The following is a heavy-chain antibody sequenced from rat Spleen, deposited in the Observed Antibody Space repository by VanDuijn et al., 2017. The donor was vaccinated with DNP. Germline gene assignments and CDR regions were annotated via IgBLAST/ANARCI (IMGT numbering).Heavy chain of an antibody. V-gene: IGHV3-3*01. CDR2: INSAGST. J-gene: IGHJ3*01. Sequence: EVQLQESGPGLVKPSQSLSLTCSVTGYSITSSYRWNWIRKFPGNKLEWMGYINSAGSTNYNPSLKSRISITRDTSKNQFFLQVNAVTTEDTATYYCARGFAYWGQGTLVTVSS. CDR3: ARGFAY. CDR1: GYSITSSYR.